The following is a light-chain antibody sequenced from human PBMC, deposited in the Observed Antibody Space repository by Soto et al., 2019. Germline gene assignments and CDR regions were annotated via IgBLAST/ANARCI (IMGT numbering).Light chain of an antibody. Sequence: EVVLTQSPGTLSLSPGERATLSCRASQSVTSSYLAWYQQKPGQAPRLLIYGASTRATGIPDRFSASGSGTDFTLTISRLEPEDFAVYYCQHHGSSPFTFGPGTKVYIK. CDR2: GAS. CDR3: QHHGSSPFT. J-gene: IGKJ3*01. CDR1: QSVTSSY. V-gene: IGKV3-20*01.